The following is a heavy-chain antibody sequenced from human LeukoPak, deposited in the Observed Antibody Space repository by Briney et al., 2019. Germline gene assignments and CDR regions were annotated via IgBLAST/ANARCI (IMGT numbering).Heavy chain of an antibody. V-gene: IGHV1-69*04. CDR3: ARETPNIYDSSGYYYFDY. CDR1: GGTFSNYA. J-gene: IGHJ4*02. CDR2: LIPLFGIT. Sequence: GASVKVSCKASGGTFSNYAFSWVRQAPGQGLEWVGRLIPLFGITNYAQKLQGRVTMTTDTSTSTAYMELRSLRSDDTAVSYCARETPNIYDSSGYYYFDYWGQGTLVTVSS. D-gene: IGHD3-22*01.